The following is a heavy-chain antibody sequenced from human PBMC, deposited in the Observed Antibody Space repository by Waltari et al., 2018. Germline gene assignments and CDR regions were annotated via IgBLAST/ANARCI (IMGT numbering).Heavy chain of an antibody. D-gene: IGHD6-19*01. CDR2: ISGSGRSYI. V-gene: IGHV3-21*01. CDR3: TRDLYGSGGDYFDP. Sequence: EVQLVESGGGLVNPGGSLRLSRAASGFSLTSYAMYWVRQAPGRGLEWVASISGSGRSYIFYTDSVKGQFTISRDNAKNSLFLQMNSLRAEDTAVYYCTRDLYGSGGDYFDPWGQGTLVTVSS. CDR1: GFSLTSYA. J-gene: IGHJ4*02.